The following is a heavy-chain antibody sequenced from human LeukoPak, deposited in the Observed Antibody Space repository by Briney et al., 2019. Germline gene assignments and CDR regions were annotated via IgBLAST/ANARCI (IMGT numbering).Heavy chain of an antibody. D-gene: IGHD2-2*01. V-gene: IGHV3-21*01. CDR1: GFTFSSYS. CDR3: ARDTGYCSSTSCYFYYFDY. Sequence: GGSLRLSCAASGFTFSSYSMNWVRQAPGKGLEWVSSISSSSYIYYADSVKGRVTISRDNAKNSLYLQMNSLRAEDTAVYYCARDTGYCSSTSCYFYYFDYWGQGTLVTVSS. J-gene: IGHJ4*02. CDR2: ISSSSYI.